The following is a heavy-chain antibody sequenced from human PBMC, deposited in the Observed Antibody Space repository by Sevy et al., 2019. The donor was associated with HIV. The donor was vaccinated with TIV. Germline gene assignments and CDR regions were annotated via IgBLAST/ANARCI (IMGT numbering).Heavy chain of an antibody. V-gene: IGHV4-59*08. J-gene: IGHJ4*02. CDR1: GGSISSYY. D-gene: IGHD1-7*01. CDR2: IYYTGSI. Sequence: SETLSLTCTVSGGSISSYYWSWIRQPPGKGLGWIGYIYYTGSINYNPSLKSRVTISVDTSKNQFSLKLSSVTAADTAVYYCARQGYNWNYPYFDYWGQGTLVTVSS. CDR3: ARQGYNWNYPYFDY.